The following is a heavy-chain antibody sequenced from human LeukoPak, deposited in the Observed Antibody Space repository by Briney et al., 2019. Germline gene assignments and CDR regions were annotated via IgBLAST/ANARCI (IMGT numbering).Heavy chain of an antibody. CDR1: GFTFSSYE. J-gene: IGHJ5*02. CDR2: ISSSGTTI. CDR3: AQGKTRSGWS. Sequence: QTGGSLRLSCAASGFTFSSYEMHWVRQAPGKGLEWVSYISSSGTTIYYADSVKGRFTISRDNAKNSLHLQMNSLRAEDTAVYYCAQGKTRSGWSWGQGTLVTVSS. V-gene: IGHV3-48*03. D-gene: IGHD6-19*01.